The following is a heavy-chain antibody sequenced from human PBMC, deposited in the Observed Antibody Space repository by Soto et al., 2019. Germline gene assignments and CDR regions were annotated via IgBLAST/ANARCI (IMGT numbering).Heavy chain of an antibody. V-gene: IGHV4-61*01. CDR1: GGSVSSGSYY. J-gene: IGHJ6*02. CDR3: ARDWGPRLRRIQNYYGMDV. CDR2: IYYSGST. D-gene: IGHD4-17*01. Sequence: SETLSLTCTVSGGSVSSGSYYWSWIRQPPGKGLEWIGYIYYSGSTNYNPSLKSRVTISVDTSKNQFSLKLSSVTAADTAVYYCARDWGPRLRRIQNYYGMDVWGQGTTVTVSS.